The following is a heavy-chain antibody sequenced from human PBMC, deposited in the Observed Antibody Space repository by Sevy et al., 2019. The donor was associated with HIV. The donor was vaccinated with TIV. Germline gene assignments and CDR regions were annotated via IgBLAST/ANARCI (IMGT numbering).Heavy chain of an antibody. D-gene: IGHD2-2*01. CDR3: ARSPPVVVVPGAPSWFDP. CDR1: DGSFSGYY. CDR2: INESVIT. Sequence: SETLSLTCAVHDGSFSGYYWNWIRQLPGKGLEWIGEINESVITYYNPSLKSRVTISVDTSKKQFSLKLNSVTAADTALYFCARSPPVVVVPGAPSWFDPWGQGTLVTVSS. J-gene: IGHJ5*02. V-gene: IGHV4-34*01.